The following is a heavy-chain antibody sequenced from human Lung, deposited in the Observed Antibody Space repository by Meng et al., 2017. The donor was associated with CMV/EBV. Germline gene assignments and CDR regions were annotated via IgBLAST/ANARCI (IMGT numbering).Heavy chain of an antibody. V-gene: IGHV6-1*01. D-gene: IGHD4-17*01. Sequence: SXTLSLXCAISGDSVSSNSAAWTWIRQSPSRGLEWLGRTYYRSKWYNDYAVSVKSRITINPDTSKNQFSLQLNSVTPENTAVYYCAREGPTVTPFDDWGQGXLVTVSS. CDR1: GDSVSSNSAA. CDR2: TYYRSKWYN. CDR3: AREGPTVTPFDD. J-gene: IGHJ4*02.